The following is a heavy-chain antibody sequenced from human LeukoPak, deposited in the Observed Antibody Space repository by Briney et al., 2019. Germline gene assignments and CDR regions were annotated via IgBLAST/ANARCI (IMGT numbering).Heavy chain of an antibody. CDR2: IISIFGTA. V-gene: IGHV1-69*01. CDR3: ARNGAVGVYYDILTGRGAFDI. CDR1: GGTFSSYA. D-gene: IGHD3-9*01. Sequence: SVKVSCKASGGTFSSYAISWVRQAPGQGLEWMGGIISIFGTANYAQKSQGRVTITADESTSTAYMELSSLRSEDTAVYYCARNGAVGVYYDILTGRGAFDIWGQGTMVTVSS. J-gene: IGHJ3*02.